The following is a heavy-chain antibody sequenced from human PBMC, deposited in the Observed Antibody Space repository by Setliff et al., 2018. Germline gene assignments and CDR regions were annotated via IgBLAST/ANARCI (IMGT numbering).Heavy chain of an antibody. V-gene: IGHV3-48*01. J-gene: IGHJ4*02. Sequence: GGSLRLSCAASGFTFSNYGMTWVRQAPGKGLEWISYISTSGSTIYYADSVKGRFTISRDNSKNTVYLQMNSLRAEDTAIYYCARALGGNYFDYWGPGILVTVSS. D-gene: IGHD2-15*01. CDR1: GFTFSNYG. CDR2: ISTSGSTI. CDR3: ARALGGNYFDY.